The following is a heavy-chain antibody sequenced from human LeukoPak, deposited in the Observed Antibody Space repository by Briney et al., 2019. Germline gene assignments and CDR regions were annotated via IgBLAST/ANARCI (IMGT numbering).Heavy chain of an antibody. D-gene: IGHD4-17*01. CDR1: GGSISSGGYY. V-gene: IGHV4-39*07. CDR3: ARLTVTTYGMDV. J-gene: IGHJ6*02. CDR2: IYYSGST. Sequence: PSETLSLTCTVSGGSISSGGYYWSWIRQPPGKGLEWIGSIYYSGSTYYNPSLKSRVTISVDTSKNQFSLKLSSVTAADTAVYYCARLTVTTYGMDVWGQGTTVTVSS.